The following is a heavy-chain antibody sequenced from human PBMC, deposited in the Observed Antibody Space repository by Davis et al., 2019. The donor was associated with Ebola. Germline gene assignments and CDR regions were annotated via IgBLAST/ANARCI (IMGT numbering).Heavy chain of an antibody. V-gene: IGHV3-7*03. D-gene: IGHD4-17*01. CDR2: IKQDGSEK. Sequence: GGSLRLSCAASGFTFSSYWMSWVRQAPGKGLEWVANIKQDGSEKYYVDSVKGRFTISRDNAKNSLYLQMNSLRAEDTAVYYCAKSPGSYGDFLVYLDYWGQGTLVTVSS. J-gene: IGHJ4*02. CDR3: AKSPGSYGDFLVYLDY. CDR1: GFTFSSYW.